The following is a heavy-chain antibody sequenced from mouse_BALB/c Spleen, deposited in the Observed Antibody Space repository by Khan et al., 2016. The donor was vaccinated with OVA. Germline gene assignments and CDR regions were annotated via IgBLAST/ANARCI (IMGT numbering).Heavy chain of an antibody. J-gene: IGHJ2*01. Sequence: EVELVESGPGLVKPSQSLSLTCTVTGYSITSDYAWNWIRQFPGSKLGWMGYIRYSGRTSYNPSLKSRISITLDTSTNTFFLQFNSVTPEDKATDDGARSVNSTTGVATDFDYWGQGTTLTVSS. CDR2: IRYSGRT. CDR3: ARSVNSTTGVATDFDY. D-gene: IGHD1-1*01. CDR1: GYSITSDYA. V-gene: IGHV3-2*02.